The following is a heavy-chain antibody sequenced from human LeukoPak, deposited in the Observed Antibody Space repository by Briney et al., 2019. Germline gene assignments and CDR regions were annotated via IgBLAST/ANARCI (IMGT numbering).Heavy chain of an antibody. J-gene: IGHJ4*02. CDR2: IYYSAFVSYSGST. V-gene: IGHV4-39*07. CDR3: ARVNFPDQLLSPIDY. D-gene: IGHD2-2*01. CDR1: GGSISSSSYH. Sequence: SETLSLTCTVSGGSISSSSYHWGWIRQSPGKGLEWIGSIYYSAFVSYSGSTYYNPSLKSRVTISVDTSKNQFSLRLTSVTAADTAVYYCARVNFPDQLLSPIDYWGQGTLVTVS.